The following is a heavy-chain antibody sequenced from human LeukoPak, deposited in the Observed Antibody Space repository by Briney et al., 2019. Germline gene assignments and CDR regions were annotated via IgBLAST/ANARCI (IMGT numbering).Heavy chain of an antibody. J-gene: IGHJ4*02. CDR1: GGSISSSSYY. V-gene: IGHV4-39*01. D-gene: IGHD3-10*01. CDR2: IYYSGST. Sequence: SETLSLTCTVSGGSISSSSYYWGWIRQPPGKGLEWIGSIYYSGSTYYNPSLKSRVTISVDTSKNQFSLKLSSVTAADTAVYYCARVTMVQGVIITDYFDYWGQGTLVTVSS. CDR3: ARVTMVQGVIITDYFDY.